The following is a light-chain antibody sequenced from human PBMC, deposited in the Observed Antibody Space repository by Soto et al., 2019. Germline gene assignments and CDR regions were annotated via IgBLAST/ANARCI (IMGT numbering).Light chain of an antibody. V-gene: IGKV1-39*01. J-gene: IGKJ1*01. CDR1: QTISSY. CDR2: AAS. Sequence: DIQMTQSPSSLSASVGDRVTITCRASQTISSYLNWYQQKPGKATKLRIYAASSLQSGGPLRVSDRGCGTDFTLTILRLQPEDFATNFWQQGYRTPPTLGPGTQVEIK. CDR3: QQGYRTPPT.